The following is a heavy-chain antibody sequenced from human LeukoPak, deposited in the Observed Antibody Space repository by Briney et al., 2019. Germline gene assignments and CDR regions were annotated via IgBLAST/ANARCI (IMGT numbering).Heavy chain of an antibody. J-gene: IGHJ3*02. D-gene: IGHD2-21*01. CDR2: IASDGSHT. CDR3: ARERQDTILHSGAFDI. CDR1: GFTFSTYF. Sequence: GRSLRLSCAASGFTFSTYFMHWARQAPGKGLECVADIASDGSHTFYVESVKGRFTISRDNSKNTLYLQMNSLRAEDTAVYFCARERQDTILHSGAFDIWGQGTMVTVSS. V-gene: IGHV3-30-3*01.